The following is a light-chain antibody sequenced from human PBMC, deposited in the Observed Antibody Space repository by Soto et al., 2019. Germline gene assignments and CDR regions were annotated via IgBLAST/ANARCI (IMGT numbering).Light chain of an antibody. CDR2: GNN. Sequence: QSVLTQPPSVSGAPGQKVTISCTRSSSNIGAAYDVHWYQHLPGTAPKLLIYGNNNRPSGDPDRSSGYKSGTSASLAITGLQAEDVADYYCQSYDSSLSGWVFGGGTKLTVL. CDR3: QSYDSSLSGWV. V-gene: IGLV1-40*01. CDR1: SSNIGAAYD. J-gene: IGLJ3*02.